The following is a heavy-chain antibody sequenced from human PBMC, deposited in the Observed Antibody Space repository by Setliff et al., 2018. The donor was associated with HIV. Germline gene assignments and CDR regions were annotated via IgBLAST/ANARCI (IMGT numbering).Heavy chain of an antibody. CDR2: IYYSGST. V-gene: IGHV4-38-2*01. J-gene: IGHJ5*02. D-gene: IGHD3-3*01. Sequence: SETLSLTCAVSGYSISSGYYWGWIRQPPGKGLEWIGSIYYSGSTYYNPSLKSRVTISVDTSKNQFSLKLSSVTAADTAVYYCARRGTIFGNMRLINWFDPWGQGTLVTVSS. CDR1: GYSISSGYY. CDR3: ARRGTIFGNMRLINWFDP.